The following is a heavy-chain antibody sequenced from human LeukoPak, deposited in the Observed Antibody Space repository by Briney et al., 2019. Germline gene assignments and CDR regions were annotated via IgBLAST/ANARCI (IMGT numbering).Heavy chain of an antibody. Sequence: ASVRVTCEASGFTLSNYGISWVRQAPGQGLEWMGWIAADNGGSSYTQKFQGRVTMTTDTSTSTVYMDLGSLRTDDTAVYYCARASSPYNWYFNVWGRGTLVTVSS. CDR2: IAADNGGS. CDR1: GFTLSNYG. CDR3: ARASSPYNWYFNV. D-gene: IGHD4-11*01. V-gene: IGHV1-18*01. J-gene: IGHJ2*01.